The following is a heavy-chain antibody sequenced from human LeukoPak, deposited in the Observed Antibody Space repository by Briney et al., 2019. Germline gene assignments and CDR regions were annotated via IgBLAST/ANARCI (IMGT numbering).Heavy chain of an antibody. Sequence: GGSLRLSCAASGFTFSSYGMHWVRQAPGKGLEWVAVISYDGSNKYYADSVKGRFTISRDNSKNTLYLQMNSLRAEDTAVYYRAKGRQYWGQGTLVTVSS. CDR1: GFTFSSYG. J-gene: IGHJ4*02. CDR3: AKGRQY. CDR2: ISYDGSNK. V-gene: IGHV3-30*18.